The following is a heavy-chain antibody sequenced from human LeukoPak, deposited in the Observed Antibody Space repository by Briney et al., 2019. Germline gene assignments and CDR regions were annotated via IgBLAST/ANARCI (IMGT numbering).Heavy chain of an antibody. CDR2: INSDGSYT. V-gene: IGHV3-64D*08. D-gene: IGHD2-2*01. Sequence: PGGSLRLSCSASGFTFSLYAMHWVRQAPGKGLEYVSAINSDGSYTYYADSVKGRFTISRDNSKNILYLQMSSLRTEDTAVYYCVKDDRENEYCAITSCYIDYWGQGALVTVSS. CDR3: VKDDRENEYCAITSCYIDY. CDR1: GFTFSLYA. J-gene: IGHJ4*02.